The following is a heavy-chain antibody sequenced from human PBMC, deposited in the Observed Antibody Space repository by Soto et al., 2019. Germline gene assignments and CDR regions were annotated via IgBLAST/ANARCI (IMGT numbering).Heavy chain of an antibody. D-gene: IGHD3-3*01. Sequence: GESLKISCKGSGYSFTSYWIGWVRQMPGKGLEWMGIIYPGDSDTRYSPSFQGQVTISADKSISTAYLQWSSLKASDTAMYYCARFPIYDFWSTNYYYMDVWGKGTTVTVSS. V-gene: IGHV5-51*01. J-gene: IGHJ6*03. CDR1: GYSFTSYW. CDR3: ARFPIYDFWSTNYYYMDV. CDR2: IYPGDSDT.